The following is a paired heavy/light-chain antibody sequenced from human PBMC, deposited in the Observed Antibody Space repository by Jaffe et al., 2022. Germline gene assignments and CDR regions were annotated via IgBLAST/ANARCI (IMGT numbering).Light chain of an antibody. CDR2: KAS. CDR3: QQYNSYSRP. J-gene: IGKJ4*01. CDR1: QSISSW. V-gene: IGKV1-5*03. Sequence: DIQMTQSPSTLSASVGDRVTITCRASQSISSWLAWYQQKPGKAPKLLIYKASSLESGVPSRFSGSGSGTEFTLTISSLQPDDFATYYCQQYNSYSRPFGGGTKVEIK.
Heavy chain of an antibody. Sequence: EVQLLESGGGLVQPGGSLRLSCAASGFTFSSYAMSWVRQAPGKGLEWVSAISGSGGSTYYADSVKGRFTISRDNSKNTLYLQMNSLRAEDTAVYYCAKDRDVYSGYDLMFLGRAGLFDYWGQGTLVTVSS. V-gene: IGHV3-23*01. D-gene: IGHD5-12*01. CDR1: GFTFSSYA. CDR3: AKDRDVYSGYDLMFLGRAGLFDY. CDR2: ISGSGGST. J-gene: IGHJ4*02.